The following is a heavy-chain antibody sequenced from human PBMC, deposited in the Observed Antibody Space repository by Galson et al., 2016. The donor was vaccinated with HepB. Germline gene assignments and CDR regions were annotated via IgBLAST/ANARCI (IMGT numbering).Heavy chain of an antibody. CDR1: GFTFNNYD. Sequence: SLRLSCAASGFTFNNYDMTWVRQAPGKGLEWVSTISGSGGSTDYADSVKGRFTISRDNSKNTLYLQMNSLRAEDTAVYYCAKDSTYWVPLAYYYGMDVWGQGTTVTVSS. V-gene: IGHV3-23*01. D-gene: IGHD2-15*01. CDR2: ISGSGGST. J-gene: IGHJ6*02. CDR3: AKDSTYWVPLAYYYGMDV.